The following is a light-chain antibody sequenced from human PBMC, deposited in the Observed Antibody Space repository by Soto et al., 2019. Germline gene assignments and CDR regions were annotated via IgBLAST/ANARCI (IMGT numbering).Light chain of an antibody. V-gene: IGKV1-5*03. CDR1: RNIVTW. CDR3: HRPETYPLG. J-gene: IGKJ4*01. Sequence: IQVTQSTSTLSASVGDSVSITCRASRNIVTWLAWYQQKPGKAPNLLIYRASTLASGVPSRFSGSGSGTEFTLTISSLQPDDFATYYCHRPETYPLGFGGGTKVDIK. CDR2: RAS.